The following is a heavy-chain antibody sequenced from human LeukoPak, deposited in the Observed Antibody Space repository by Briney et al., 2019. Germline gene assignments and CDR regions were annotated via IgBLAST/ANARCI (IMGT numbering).Heavy chain of an antibody. D-gene: IGHD6-13*01. CDR2: ISSSSSTI. J-gene: IGHJ4*02. CDR3: ARASAAGIRYPFDY. CDR1: GFTFSRHS. Sequence: GGSLRLSCAASGFTFSRHSMNWVRQAPGKGLEWVSYISSSSSTIYYADSVQGRFTISRDNAKNSLYLQMNSLRAEDTAVYYCARASAAGIRYPFDYWGQGTLVTVSS. V-gene: IGHV3-48*01.